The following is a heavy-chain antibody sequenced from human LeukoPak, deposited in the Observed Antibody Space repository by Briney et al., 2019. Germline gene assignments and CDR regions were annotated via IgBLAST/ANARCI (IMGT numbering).Heavy chain of an antibody. V-gene: IGHV3-74*03. D-gene: IGHD1-26*01. Sequence: GGSLRLSCAASGFSFSTSWMHWVRQVPGKVLVWVSLINSDASSTTYADSVKGRFTISRDNSKNTLYLQMNSLRAEDTAVYYCAKDFRDSGSYYSPWDYWGQGTLVTVSS. CDR1: GFSFSTSW. J-gene: IGHJ4*02. CDR3: AKDFRDSGSYYSPWDY. CDR2: INSDASST.